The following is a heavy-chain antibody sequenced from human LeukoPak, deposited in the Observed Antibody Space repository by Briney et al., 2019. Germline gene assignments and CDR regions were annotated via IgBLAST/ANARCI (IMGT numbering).Heavy chain of an antibody. Sequence: SETLSLTCAVYGGSFSGYYWSWIRQPPGKGLEWIGEIDHSGSTNHNPSLKSRVTISVDTSKNQFSLKLSSVTAADTAVYYCASPEAAGSCYYHRYWGQGTLVTVSS. D-gene: IGHD3-22*01. CDR1: GGSFSGYY. CDR3: ASPEAAGSCYYHRY. J-gene: IGHJ4*02. CDR2: IDHSGST. V-gene: IGHV4-34*01.